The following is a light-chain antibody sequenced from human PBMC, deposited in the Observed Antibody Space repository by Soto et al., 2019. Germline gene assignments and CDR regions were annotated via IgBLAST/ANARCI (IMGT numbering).Light chain of an antibody. CDR3: QQYANSPVT. CDR1: QSVSASY. J-gene: IGKJ4*01. V-gene: IGKV3-20*01. Sequence: EMVLAQSPGTLSLSPGGRATLPCRASQSVSASYLAWYQQKPGQAPSLLINAASSRATGIPDRFSGSGSGTDFTLTISTLEPEDFAVYYCQQYANSPVTFGGGTKVDIK. CDR2: AAS.